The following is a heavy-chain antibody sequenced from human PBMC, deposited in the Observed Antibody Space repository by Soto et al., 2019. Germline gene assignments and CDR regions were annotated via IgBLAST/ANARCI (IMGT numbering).Heavy chain of an antibody. CDR3: ARDWGAAAGNFDY. V-gene: IGHV3-21*01. D-gene: IGHD6-13*01. Sequence: GGSLRLSCAASGFTFSRYSMNWVRQAPGKGLEWVSSISSSSSYIYYADSVKGRFTISRDNAKNSLYLQMNSLRAEDTAVYYCARDWGAAAGNFDYWGQGTLVTVSS. CDR2: ISSSSSYI. CDR1: GFTFSRYS. J-gene: IGHJ4*02.